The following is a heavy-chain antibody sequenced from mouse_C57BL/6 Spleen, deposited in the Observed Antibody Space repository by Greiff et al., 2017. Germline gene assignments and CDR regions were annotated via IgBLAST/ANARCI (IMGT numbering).Heavy chain of an antibody. J-gene: IGHJ2*01. V-gene: IGHV3-6*01. CDR1: GYSITSGYY. CDR2: ISYDGSN. CDR3: ARSWSPIDY. Sequence: LQESGPGLVKPSQSLSLTCSVTGYSITSGYYWNWIRQFPGNKLEWMGYISYDGSNNYNPSLKNRISITRDTSKNQFFLKLNSVTTEDTATYYCARSWSPIDYWGQGTTLTVSS.